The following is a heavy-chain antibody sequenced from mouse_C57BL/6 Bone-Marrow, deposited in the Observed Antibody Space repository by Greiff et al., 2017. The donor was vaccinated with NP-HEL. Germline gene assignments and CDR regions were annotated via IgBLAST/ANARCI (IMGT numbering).Heavy chain of an antibody. CDR2: ISSGSSTI. J-gene: IGHJ3*01. V-gene: IGHV5-17*01. CDR3: ARGGELRLEIAY. Sequence: DVKLVESGGGLVKPGGSLKLSCAASGFTFSDYGMHWVRQAPEKGLEWVAYISSGSSTIYYADTVKGRFTISRDNAKNTLFLQMTSLRSEDTAMYYCARGGELRLEIAYWGQGTLVTVSA. CDR1: GFTFSDYG. D-gene: IGHD3-2*02.